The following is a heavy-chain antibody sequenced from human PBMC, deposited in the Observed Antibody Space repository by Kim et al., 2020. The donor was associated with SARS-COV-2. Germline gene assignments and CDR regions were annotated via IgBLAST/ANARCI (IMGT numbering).Heavy chain of an antibody. CDR3: ARHEAHGLYYFDY. J-gene: IGHJ4*02. D-gene: IGHD6-19*01. CDR1: GGSISSSSYY. CDR2: IYYSGST. V-gene: IGHV4-39*01. Sequence: SETLSLTCTVSGGSISSSSYYWGWIRQPPGKGLEWIGSIYYSGSTYYNPSLKSRVTISVDTSKNQFSLKPSSVTAADTAVYYCARHEAHGLYYFDYWGQGTLVTVSS.